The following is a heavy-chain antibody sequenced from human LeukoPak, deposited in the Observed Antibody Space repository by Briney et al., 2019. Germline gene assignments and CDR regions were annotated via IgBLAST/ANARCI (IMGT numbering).Heavy chain of an antibody. V-gene: IGHV3-33*01. Sequence: GGSLRLSCAASGFTFSSYGMHWVRQAPGKGLEWVAVIWYDGSHKYYADSVKGRFTISRDNSKNTLYLQMNSLRAEDTAVYYCARDRAYCSGGSCHYYYYYGMDVWGQGTTVTVSS. CDR3: ARDRAYCSGGSCHYYYYYGMDV. J-gene: IGHJ6*02. CDR2: IWYDGSHK. D-gene: IGHD2-15*01. CDR1: GFTFSSYG.